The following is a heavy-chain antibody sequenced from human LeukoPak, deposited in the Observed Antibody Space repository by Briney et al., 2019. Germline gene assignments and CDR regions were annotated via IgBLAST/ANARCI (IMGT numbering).Heavy chain of an antibody. J-gene: IGHJ4*02. Sequence: PGGSLRLSCAASGFTFSSYSMNWVRQAPGKGLEWVSSISSSSSYIYYADSVKGRFTISRDNAKNSLYLQMNSLRAEDTAVYYCARAFWFGDGDLGDYWGQGTLVTVSS. D-gene: IGHD3-10*01. CDR2: ISSSSSYI. CDR3: ARAFWFGDGDLGDY. CDR1: GFTFSSYS. V-gene: IGHV3-21*01.